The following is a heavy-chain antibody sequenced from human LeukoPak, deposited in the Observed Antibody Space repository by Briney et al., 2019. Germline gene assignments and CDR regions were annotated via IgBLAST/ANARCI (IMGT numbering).Heavy chain of an antibody. D-gene: IGHD3-16*02. V-gene: IGHV1-46*01. CDR1: GYTFTSYY. Sequence: ASVKVSCKASGYTFTSYYMHWVRQAPGQGLEWMGIINPSGGSTSYAQKSQGRVTMTRDMSTSTVYMELSSLRSEDTAVYYCARANYVWGSYRPFDYWGQGTLVTVSS. CDR2: INPSGGST. CDR3: ARANYVWGSYRPFDY. J-gene: IGHJ4*02.